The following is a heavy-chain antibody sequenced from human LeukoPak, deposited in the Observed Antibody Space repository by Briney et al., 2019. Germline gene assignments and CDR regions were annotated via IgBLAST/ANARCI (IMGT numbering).Heavy chain of an antibody. Sequence: PSETLSLTCGVSGGSISSSYWWSWVRQPPGKGLEWIGEIYHSGSTNYNPSLKSRVTISMDKSKNQFSLNLSSVTAADTAVYYCAKSNGYGLVDIWGQGTMVTVSS. CDR1: GGSISSSYW. D-gene: IGHD3-10*01. CDR3: AKSNGYGLVDI. CDR2: IYHSGST. V-gene: IGHV4-4*02. J-gene: IGHJ3*02.